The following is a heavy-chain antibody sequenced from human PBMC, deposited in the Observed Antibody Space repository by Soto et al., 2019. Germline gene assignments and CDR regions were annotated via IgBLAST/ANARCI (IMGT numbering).Heavy chain of an antibody. CDR1: GFSFSYYG. D-gene: IGHD3-10*01. J-gene: IGHJ1*01. Sequence: QPGGSLRLSCAASGFSFSYYGMNWVRQAPGKGLDWVALILSDGRNEYYADSVKGRFTISRDNSKNTVYLQMNSLRDDDTGVYYCGKDWGDRKNTIASRGRGTLVTVSS. CDR3: GKDWGDRKNTIAS. CDR2: ILSDGRNE. V-gene: IGHV3-30*02.